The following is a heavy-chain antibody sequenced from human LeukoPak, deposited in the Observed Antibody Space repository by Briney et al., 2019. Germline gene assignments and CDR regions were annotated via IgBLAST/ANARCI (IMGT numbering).Heavy chain of an antibody. D-gene: IGHD1-26*01. CDR1: GGSITNYY. CDR2: IYYSGST. V-gene: IGHV4-59*08. J-gene: IGHJ4*02. CDR3: ARHDRNSGRYYDFDY. Sequence: SETLSLTCTVSGGSITNYYWSWIRQPPGKGLEWIGYIYYSGSTEYNPSLKSRVTISADTSKNQFSLKLTSVTAADSATYYCARHDRNSGRYYDFDYWGQGTLVTVSS.